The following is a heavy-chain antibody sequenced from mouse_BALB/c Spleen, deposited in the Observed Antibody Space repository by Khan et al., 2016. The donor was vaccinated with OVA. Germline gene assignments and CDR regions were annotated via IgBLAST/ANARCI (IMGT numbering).Heavy chain of an antibody. V-gene: IGHV5-17*02. Sequence: EVELVESGGGLVQPGGSRKLSCAASGFTFSSFGMHWVRQAPKQGLEWVAYMSSGSSTIYYVDTVKGRFTISRDNPKSTLFLQMTSLRSEDTAMYYCARSGGNFHWYFDVWGAGTSVTVSS. CDR3: ARSGGNFHWYFDV. J-gene: IGHJ1*01. D-gene: IGHD2-1*01. CDR2: MSSGSSTI. CDR1: GFTFSSFG.